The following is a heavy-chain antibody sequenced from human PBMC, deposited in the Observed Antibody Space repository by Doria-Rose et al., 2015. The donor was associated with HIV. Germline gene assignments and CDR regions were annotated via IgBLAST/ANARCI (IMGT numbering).Heavy chain of an antibody. Sequence: QVQLVESGAEVKKPGASVKVSCKTSGDTFSSYYVHWLRQAPGQGLEWMGVIDPNGGSARHPLIFQGRVTMTGDTSTTSFYMELTSLRSEDTAVYYCAVAPDYYDDSGRLHPGGFDYWGQGTLVTVSS. CDR3: AVAPDYYDDSGRLHPGGFDY. D-gene: IGHD3-22*01. J-gene: IGHJ4*02. CDR1: GDTFSSYY. V-gene: IGHV1-46*01. CDR2: IDPNGGSA.